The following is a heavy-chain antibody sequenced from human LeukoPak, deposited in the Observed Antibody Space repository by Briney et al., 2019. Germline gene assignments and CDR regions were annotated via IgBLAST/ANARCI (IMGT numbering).Heavy chain of an antibody. D-gene: IGHD2-15*01. CDR2: INPNSGGT. J-gene: IGHJ4*02. V-gene: IGHV1-2*02. CDR1: GYTFTGYY. CDR3: ARGYCSGGDCYEFDY. Sequence: GASVKVPCKASGYTFTGYYMHWVRQAPGQGLEWMGWINPNSGGTNSAQKFQGRVTMTRDTSISTAYMELSRLRSDDTAVYYCARGYCSGGDCYEFDYWGQGTLVTVSS.